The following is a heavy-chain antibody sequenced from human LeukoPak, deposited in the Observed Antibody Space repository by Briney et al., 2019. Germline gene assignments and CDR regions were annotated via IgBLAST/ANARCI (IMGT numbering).Heavy chain of an antibody. J-gene: IGHJ4*02. CDR2: IKQDGSEK. D-gene: IGHD1-14*01. Sequence: GGSLRLSCAASGFTFTTYWMSWIRQTPKKGLEGVAHIKQDGSEKYYVDSVKGRFSISRDNANNSLYLQLNSLRAEDMGVYYCARGHNRREDYWGQGTLVTVSS. V-gene: IGHV3-7*01. CDR1: GFTFTTYW. CDR3: ARGHNRREDY.